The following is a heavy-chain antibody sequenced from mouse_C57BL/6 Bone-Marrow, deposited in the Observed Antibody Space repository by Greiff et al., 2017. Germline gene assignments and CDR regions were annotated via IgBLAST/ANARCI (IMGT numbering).Heavy chain of an antibody. CDR3: ARGGPHYFDY. CDR1: GYTFTDYY. Sequence: VQLKESGPVLVKPGASVKMSCKASGYTFTDYYMNWVKQSHGKSLEWIGVINPYNGGTSYNQKFKGKATLTVDKSSSTAYMELNSLTSEDSAVYYCARGGPHYFDYWGQGTTLTVSS. J-gene: IGHJ2*01. CDR2: INPYNGGT. V-gene: IGHV1-19*01.